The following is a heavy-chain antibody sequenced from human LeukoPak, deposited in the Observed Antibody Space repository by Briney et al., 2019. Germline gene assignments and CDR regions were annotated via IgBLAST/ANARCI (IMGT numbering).Heavy chain of an antibody. CDR1: GFTLSHYY. J-gene: IGHJ6*02. CDR3: ARDASHFDSSGYFHNYYYGMDV. CDR2: IGSSGDTI. Sequence: GGSLRLSCAASGFTLSHYYVTWIRQAPGKGLEWLSCIGSSGDTIYYADSVKGRFTISRDSAKNSLYLQMNSLGADDTAVYYCARDASHFDSSGYFHNYYYGMDVWGQGTTVTVSS. V-gene: IGHV3-11*04. D-gene: IGHD3-22*01.